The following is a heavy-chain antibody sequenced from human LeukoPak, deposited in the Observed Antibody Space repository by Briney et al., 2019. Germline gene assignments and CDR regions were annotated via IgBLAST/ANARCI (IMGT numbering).Heavy chain of an antibody. CDR1: GFTFSRYW. CDR3: AREGEWEHFDY. CDR2: INSDGSST. V-gene: IGHV3-74*01. Sequence: GGSLRLSCAASGFTFSRYWMHWVRQAPGKGLVWVSRINSDGSSTSYADSVKGRFNISRDNAKNTLSLQMNSLRAEDTGVYYCAREGEWEHFDYWGQGTLVTVSS. J-gene: IGHJ4*02. D-gene: IGHD1-26*01.